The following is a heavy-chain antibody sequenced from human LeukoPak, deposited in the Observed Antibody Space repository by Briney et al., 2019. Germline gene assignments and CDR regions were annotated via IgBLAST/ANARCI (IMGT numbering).Heavy chain of an antibody. D-gene: IGHD1-26*01. CDR3: ARVRDGSSFSAFDM. CDR2: IYYSGTT. CDR1: GGSITSYY. J-gene: IGHJ3*02. Sequence: SETLSLTCTVSGGSITSYYWSWIRQPPGKGLEWIGCIYYSGTTNYNPSLKSRVTISVDTSKNQFSLKLSSVTAADTAVYYCARVRDGSSFSAFDMWRQGTMVTVSS. V-gene: IGHV4-59*01.